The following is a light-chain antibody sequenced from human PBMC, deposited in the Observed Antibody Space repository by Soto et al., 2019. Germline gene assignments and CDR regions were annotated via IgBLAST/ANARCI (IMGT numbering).Light chain of an antibody. V-gene: IGKV3-20*01. J-gene: IGKJ3*01. CDR2: GVS. Sequence: EIVLTQSPATLSLSPGQRATLSCRASQSVSSNLAWYQQKPGQAPRLLIYGVSSRATGIPDRFSGSGSGTDFTLTISRLEPEDFAVYYCQQYGNSGVTFGPGTKVDIK. CDR3: QQYGNSGVT. CDR1: QSVSSN.